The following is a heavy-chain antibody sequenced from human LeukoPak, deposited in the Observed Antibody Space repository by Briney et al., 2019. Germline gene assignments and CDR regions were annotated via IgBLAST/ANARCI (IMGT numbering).Heavy chain of an antibody. CDR3: AKDPPSYDFWSGVWFDP. J-gene: IGHJ5*02. V-gene: IGHV3-23*01. CDR2: ISGSGGST. Sequence: GGSLRLSCAASGFTFSSYAMSWVRQAPGKGLEWVSAISGSGGSTYYADSVKGRFTISRDNSKNTLYLQMNSLRAEDTAVYYCAKDPPSYDFWSGVWFDPWGQGTLVTVSS. CDR1: GFTFSSYA. D-gene: IGHD3-3*01.